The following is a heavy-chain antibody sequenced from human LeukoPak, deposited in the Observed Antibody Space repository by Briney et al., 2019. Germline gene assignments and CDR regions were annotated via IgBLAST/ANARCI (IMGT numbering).Heavy chain of an antibody. CDR3: ARHHIAAAGQYYFDN. V-gene: IGHV3-11*01. J-gene: IGHJ4*02. CDR2: ISSSGSTI. Sequence: PGGSLRLSCAASGFTFSDYYMSWIRQAPGKGLEWVSYISSSGSTIYYADSVKGRFTISRDNAKNSLYLQMNSLRAEDTAVYYCARHHIAAAGQYYFDNWGQGTLVTVSS. CDR1: GFTFSDYY. D-gene: IGHD6-13*01.